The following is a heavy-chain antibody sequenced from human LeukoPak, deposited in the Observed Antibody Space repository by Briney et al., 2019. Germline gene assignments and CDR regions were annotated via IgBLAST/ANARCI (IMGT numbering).Heavy chain of an antibody. J-gene: IGHJ4*02. CDR1: GFTFSSYS. V-gene: IGHV3-48*01. CDR2: ISSSSNI. Sequence: GGSLRLSCAASGFTFSSYSMNWVRQAPGKGLEWVSYISSSSNIYYADSVKGRFTISRDNAKNSLYLQMNSLRAEDAAVYYCARDSNWVFDYWGRGTLVTVSS. D-gene: IGHD1-1*01. CDR3: ARDSNWVFDY.